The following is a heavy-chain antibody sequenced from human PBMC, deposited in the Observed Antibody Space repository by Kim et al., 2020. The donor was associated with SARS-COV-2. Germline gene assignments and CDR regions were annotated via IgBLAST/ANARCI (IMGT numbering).Heavy chain of an antibody. Sequence: GGSLRLSCAASGFTFNSYAMSWVRQAPGKGLEWVSGIRDSGGSTKYADSVKGRFSISRDNSKNTLYLQMDSLRAEDTAVYFCAKVTSGSSGWFEYFQHWGQAPWSPCPQ. V-gene: IGHV3-23*01. CDR1: GFTFNSYA. D-gene: IGHD6-19*01. CDR3: AKVTSGSSGWFEYFQH. J-gene: IGHJ1*01. CDR2: IRDSGGST.